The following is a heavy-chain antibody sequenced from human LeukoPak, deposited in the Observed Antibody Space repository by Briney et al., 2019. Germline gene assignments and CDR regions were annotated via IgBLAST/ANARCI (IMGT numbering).Heavy chain of an antibody. CDR1: DDSISRYY. CDR2: ISTSGST. CDR3: ARDFYDSSGHYHFDY. D-gene: IGHD3-22*01. Sequence: SETLSLTCTVSDDSISRYYWGWIRQPAGKGLEWIGRISTSGSTNYSPSLKSRVTMSVDTSKNQFSLKLSSVTDADTAVYYCARDFYDSSGHYHFDYWGQGTLVTVSS. V-gene: IGHV4-4*07. J-gene: IGHJ4*02.